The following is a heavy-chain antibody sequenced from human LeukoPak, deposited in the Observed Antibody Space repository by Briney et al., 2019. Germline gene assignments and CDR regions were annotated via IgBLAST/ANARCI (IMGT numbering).Heavy chain of an antibody. J-gene: IGHJ3*02. CDR3: ARDWRPDAFDI. CDR1: GGTFSCYA. D-gene: IGHD6-6*01. V-gene: IGHV1-69*01. Sequence: ASVKVSCKASGGTFSCYAISWVRQAPGQGLEWMGGIIPIFGTANYAQKFQGRVTITADESTSTAYMELSSLRSEDTAVYYCARDWRPDAFDIWGQGTMVTVSS. CDR2: IIPIFGTA.